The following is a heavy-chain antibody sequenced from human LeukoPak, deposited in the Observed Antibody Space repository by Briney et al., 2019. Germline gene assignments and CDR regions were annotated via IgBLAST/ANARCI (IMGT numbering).Heavy chain of an antibody. CDR3: ARASVGWDIVVVPAARTAYYFDY. CDR1: GGTFSSYA. Sequence: GASVKVSCKASGGTFSSYAISWVRQAPGQGLEWMGGIIPIFGTANYAQKFQGRVTITADESTSTAYMELSSLRSEDTAVYYCARASVGWDIVVVPAARTAYYFDYWGQGTLVTVSS. D-gene: IGHD2-2*01. CDR2: IIPIFGTA. J-gene: IGHJ4*02. V-gene: IGHV1-69*13.